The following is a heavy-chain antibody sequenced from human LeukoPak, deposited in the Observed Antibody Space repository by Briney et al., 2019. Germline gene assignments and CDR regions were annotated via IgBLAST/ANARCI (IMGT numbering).Heavy chain of an antibody. D-gene: IGHD2-2*01. J-gene: IGHJ3*02. V-gene: IGHV3-23*01. Sequence: GGSLRLSCAASGFTFSSYAMSWVRQAPGKGLEWVSAISGSGSSIYYAESVKGRFTISRDNSKNTLYLQMNSLRAQDTAVYYCERDGCSSCYHWDAFDIWGQGTMVTVSS. CDR3: ERDGCSSCYHWDAFDI. CDR2: ISGSGSSI. CDR1: GFTFSSYA.